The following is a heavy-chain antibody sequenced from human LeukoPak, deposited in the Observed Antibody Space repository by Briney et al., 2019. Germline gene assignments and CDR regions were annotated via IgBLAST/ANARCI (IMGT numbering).Heavy chain of an antibody. V-gene: IGHV4-30-2*01. CDR1: GDSISSGAYS. J-gene: IGHJ5*02. Sequence: SQTLSLTCVVSGDSISSGAYSWSWIRQPPGKGLEWIGYIFHSGSTFYNPSLKSRVTISVDNSKNQFSLRLSSVTAADTAVYYCARELWFANAPGSWLDPWGQGTLVTVSS. CDR3: ARELWFANAPGSWLDP. D-gene: IGHD2-21*01. CDR2: IFHSGST.